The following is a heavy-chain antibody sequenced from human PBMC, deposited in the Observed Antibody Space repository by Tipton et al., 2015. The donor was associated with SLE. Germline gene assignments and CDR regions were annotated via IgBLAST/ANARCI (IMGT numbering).Heavy chain of an antibody. Sequence: QSGAEVKQPGESLKISCKGSGYSFTSYWIGWVRRMPGKGLEWMGIIYPGDSDTRYSPSFQGQVTISADNSSRTANLQWSSLKASDTAMYYCARPSGSSFLGGFDYWGQGTLVTVSS. J-gene: IGHJ4*02. V-gene: IGHV5-51*03. CDR2: IYPGDSDT. CDR3: ARPSGSSFLGGFDY. CDR1: GYSFTSYW. D-gene: IGHD6-13*01.